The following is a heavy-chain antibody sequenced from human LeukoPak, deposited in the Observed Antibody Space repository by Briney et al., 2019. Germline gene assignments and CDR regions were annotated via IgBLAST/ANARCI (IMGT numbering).Heavy chain of an antibody. V-gene: IGHV1-2*02. Sequence: ASVKVSCKASGYTFTGYYMHWVRQAPGQGLEWMGWINPNSGGTNYAQKFQGRVTMTRDTSISTAYMELSRLRSDDTAVYYCARDFVDIVVVIANRLDPWGQGTLVTVSS. CDR2: INPNSGGT. D-gene: IGHD2-21*01. CDR1: GYTFTGYY. J-gene: IGHJ5*02. CDR3: ARDFVDIVVVIANRLDP.